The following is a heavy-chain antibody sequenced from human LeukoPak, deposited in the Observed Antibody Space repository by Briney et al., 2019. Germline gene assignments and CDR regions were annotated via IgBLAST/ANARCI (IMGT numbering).Heavy chain of an antibody. V-gene: IGHV3-43D*03. J-gene: IGHJ3*01. D-gene: IGHD4-17*01. CDR1: GFTFSNYW. CDR2: ISWDGDFA. Sequence: GGSLRLSCAASGFTFSNYWMSWVRQAPGKGLEWVSLISWDGDFAYYADSMKGRFTISRDNSKNSLYLQMNSLRAEDTALYYCAKEGHDYGVSNYSFDVWGQGTLVTVSS. CDR3: AKEGHDYGVSNYSFDV.